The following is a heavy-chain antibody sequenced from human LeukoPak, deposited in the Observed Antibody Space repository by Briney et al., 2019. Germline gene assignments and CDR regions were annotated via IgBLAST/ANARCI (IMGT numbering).Heavy chain of an antibody. Sequence: GASVKVSCKASGYTFTSYDINWVRQATGQGLEWMEWMNPNSGNTGYAQKFQDRVTMTRNTSISTAYKELSSLRSEDTAVYYCARAPWFGELLFGYYYYYMDVWGKGTTVTVSS. CDR1: GYTFTSYD. CDR3: ARAPWFGELLFGYYYYYMDV. V-gene: IGHV1-8*01. D-gene: IGHD3-10*01. J-gene: IGHJ6*03. CDR2: MNPNSGNT.